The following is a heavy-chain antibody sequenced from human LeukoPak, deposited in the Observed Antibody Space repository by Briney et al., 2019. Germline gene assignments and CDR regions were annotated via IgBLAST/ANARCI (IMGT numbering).Heavy chain of an antibody. CDR3: ARGYMKSGFDY. D-gene: IGHD1-1*01. CDR2: TYYNSRWSN. J-gene: IGHJ4*02. V-gene: IGHV6-1*01. CDR1: GDSVSNDITA. Sequence: SQTLSLTYALSGDSVSNDITAWNWLRQSPPRGVEWLWSTYYNSRWSNDYAVSVESRITINPDTTRNQFSLQLKSVTPEDTAVYYCARGYMKSGFDYWGQGTLVTVSS.